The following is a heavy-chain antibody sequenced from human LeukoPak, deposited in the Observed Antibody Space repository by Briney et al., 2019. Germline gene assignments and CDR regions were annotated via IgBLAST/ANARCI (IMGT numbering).Heavy chain of an antibody. D-gene: IGHD6-19*01. CDR3: TRVNFKWLVLDY. CDR2: IRSKAYGGTT. J-gene: IGHJ4*02. V-gene: IGHV3-49*04. Sequence: GGSLRLSCTASGFTFGDYAMSWVRQPPGKGLEWVGFIRSKAYGGTTEYAASVKGRFTISRDDSKSIAYLQMNSLKTEDTAVYYCTRVNFKWLVLDYWGQGTLVTVSS. CDR1: GFTFGDYA.